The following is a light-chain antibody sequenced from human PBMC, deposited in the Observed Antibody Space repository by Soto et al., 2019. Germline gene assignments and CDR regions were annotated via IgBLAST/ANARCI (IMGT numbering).Light chain of an antibody. CDR1: QSISSW. CDR3: QQYNSYSYT. V-gene: IGKV1-5*01. CDR2: DAS. J-gene: IGKJ2*01. Sequence: DIQMTQSPSTLSASVGDRVTITCRASQSISSWLAWYQQKPGKAPKLLIYDASSLESGVPSRFSGSGSGTEFPLTLSSLQPDDFATYYCQQYNSYSYTFGQGTKLEIK.